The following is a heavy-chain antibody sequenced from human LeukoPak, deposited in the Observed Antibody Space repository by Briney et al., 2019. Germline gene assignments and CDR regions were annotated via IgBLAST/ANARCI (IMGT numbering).Heavy chain of an antibody. Sequence: SETLSLTCTVSGGSISSYYWSWIRQPPGKGLEWIGYIYYSGSTNYNPSLKSRVTISVDTSKNQFSLKLSSVTAADTAVYYCARLHYYGSGSYRLSFDYWGQGTLVTVSS. CDR1: GGSISSYY. V-gene: IGHV4-59*08. CDR3: ARLHYYGSGSYRLSFDY. CDR2: IYYSGST. J-gene: IGHJ4*02. D-gene: IGHD3-10*01.